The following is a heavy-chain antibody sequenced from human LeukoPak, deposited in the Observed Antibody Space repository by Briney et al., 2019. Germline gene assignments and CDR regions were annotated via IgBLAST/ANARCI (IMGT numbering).Heavy chain of an antibody. CDR1: GCSISSGYY. D-gene: IGHD3-3*01. Sequence: SETLSLTCAVSGCSISSGYYWGWIRQPPGKGLEWIGSIYHSGSTYYNPSLKSRVTISVDTSKNQFSLKLSSVTAADTAVYYCARTVHTYYDFWSGFDLWGRGTLVTVSS. CDR2: IYHSGST. V-gene: IGHV4-38-2*01. CDR3: ARTVHTYYDFWSGFDL. J-gene: IGHJ2*01.